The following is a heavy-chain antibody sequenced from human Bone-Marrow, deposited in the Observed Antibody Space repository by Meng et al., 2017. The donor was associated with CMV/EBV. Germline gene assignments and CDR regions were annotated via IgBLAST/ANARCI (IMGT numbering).Heavy chain of an antibody. Sequence: GGSLRLSCAASGFTFSSYWMHWVRQAPGKGLVWVSRINSDGSSTSYADSVKGRFTISRDNAKNTLYLQMNSLRAEDTAVYYCARERTTAVNDAFDIWGQGTMATVSS. CDR3: ARERTTAVNDAFDI. CDR1: GFTFSSYW. CDR2: INSDGSST. V-gene: IGHV3-74*01. J-gene: IGHJ3*02. D-gene: IGHD1-7*01.